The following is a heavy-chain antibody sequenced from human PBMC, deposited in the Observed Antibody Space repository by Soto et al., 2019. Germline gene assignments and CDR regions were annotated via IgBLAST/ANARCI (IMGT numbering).Heavy chain of an antibody. CDR2: MNPNSGNT. D-gene: IGHD6-13*01. CDR1: GYTFTSYD. CDR3: ASHIAAAGPAEYFQH. V-gene: IGHV1-8*01. Sequence: ASVKVSCKASGYTFTSYDINWVRQATGQGLEWMGWMNPNSGNTGYAQKFQGRVTITADKSTSTAYMELSSLRSEDTAVYYCASHIAAAGPAEYFQHWGQGTLVTVSS. J-gene: IGHJ1*01.